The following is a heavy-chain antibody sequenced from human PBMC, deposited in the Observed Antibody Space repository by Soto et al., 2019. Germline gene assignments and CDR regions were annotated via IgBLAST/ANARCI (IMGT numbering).Heavy chain of an antibody. Sequence: GGSLRLSCAASGFTFSSYAMSWVRQAPGKGLEWVSAISGSGGSTYYADSVKGRFTISRDNAKKSLFLQMNSLRVEDTAVYYCARGFGDGWYGGPDYWGQGTLVTVSS. D-gene: IGHD6-19*01. J-gene: IGHJ4*01. CDR1: GFTFSSYA. V-gene: IGHV3-23*01. CDR2: ISGSGGST. CDR3: ARGFGDGWYGGPDY.